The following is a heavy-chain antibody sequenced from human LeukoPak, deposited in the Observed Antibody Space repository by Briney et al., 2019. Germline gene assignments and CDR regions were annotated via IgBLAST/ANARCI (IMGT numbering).Heavy chain of an antibody. V-gene: IGHV4-34*01. D-gene: IGHD3-22*01. Sequence: SETLSLTCAVYGGSFSGYYWSWIRQPPGKGLEWIGEINHSGSTNYNPSLKSRVTISVDTSKNQFSLKLSSVTAADTAVYYCARGPRLWYYYDSSGYYPTYFQHWGQGTLVTVSS. CDR1: GGSFSGYY. CDR2: INHSGST. J-gene: IGHJ1*01. CDR3: ARGPRLWYYYDSSGYYPTYFQH.